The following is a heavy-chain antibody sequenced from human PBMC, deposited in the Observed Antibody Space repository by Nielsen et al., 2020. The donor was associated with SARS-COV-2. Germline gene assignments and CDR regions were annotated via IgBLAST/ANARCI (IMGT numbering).Heavy chain of an antibody. Sequence: SETLSLTCTVSGGSISSYYWSWIRQPPGKGLEWIGYIYYSGSTNYNPSLKSRVTISVDTSKNQFSLKLSSVTAADTAVYYCARGAIFGVVIPFDPWGQGTLVTVSS. CDR2: IYYSGST. D-gene: IGHD3-3*01. V-gene: IGHV4-59*12. J-gene: IGHJ5*02. CDR1: GGSISSYY. CDR3: ARGAIFGVVIPFDP.